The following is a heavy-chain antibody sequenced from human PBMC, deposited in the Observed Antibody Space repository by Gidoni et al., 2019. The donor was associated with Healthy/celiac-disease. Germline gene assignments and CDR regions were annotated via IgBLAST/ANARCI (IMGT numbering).Heavy chain of an antibody. CDR1: GGTFSSYA. CDR3: ASLGYCSSTSCYAPVEWLLLDY. CDR2: IIPIFGTA. Sequence: QVQLVQSGAEVKKPGSSVKVSCKASGGTFSSYAIRWVRQAPGQGLEWMGGIIPIFGTANYAQKFQGRVTITADKSTSTAYMELSSLRSEDTAVYYGASLGYCSSTSCYAPVEWLLLDYRGQGTLVTVSS. V-gene: IGHV1-69*06. D-gene: IGHD2-2*01. J-gene: IGHJ4*02.